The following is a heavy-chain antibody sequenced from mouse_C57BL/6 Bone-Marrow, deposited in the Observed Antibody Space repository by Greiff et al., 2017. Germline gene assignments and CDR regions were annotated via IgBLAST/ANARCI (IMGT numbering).Heavy chain of an antibody. Sequence: VKLQQPGAELVKPGASVKLSCKASGYTFTSYWMHWVKQRPGQGLEWIGMIHPNSGSTNYNEKFKSKATLTVDKSSSTAYMQLSSLTSEDSAVYYCANYGYDGTLIAYWGQGTLVTVSA. CDR3: ANYGYDGTLIAY. J-gene: IGHJ3*01. CDR2: IHPNSGST. D-gene: IGHD2-2*01. V-gene: IGHV1-64*01. CDR1: GYTFTSYW.